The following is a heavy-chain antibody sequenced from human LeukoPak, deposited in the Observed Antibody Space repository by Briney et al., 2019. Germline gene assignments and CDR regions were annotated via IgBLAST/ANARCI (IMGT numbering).Heavy chain of an antibody. CDR2: INTNTGNP. Sequence: ASVKVSCKASGYSFTMYAMNWVRQVPGQGLEWMGWINTNTGNPTYAQGFTGRFVFSLDTSVSTAYLQISSLKAEDTAVYYCTRDTTRESLDYWGQGTLVTVSS. J-gene: IGHJ4*02. CDR1: GYSFTMYA. D-gene: IGHD1-1*01. CDR3: TRDTTRESLDY. V-gene: IGHV7-4-1*02.